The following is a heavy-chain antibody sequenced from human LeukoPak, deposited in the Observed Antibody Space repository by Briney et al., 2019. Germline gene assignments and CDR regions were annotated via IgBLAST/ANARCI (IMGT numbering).Heavy chain of an antibody. CDR2: IGTTTTYI. D-gene: IGHD5-24*01. V-gene: IGHV3-21*01. J-gene: IGHJ3*01. CDR3: AIDGYSYAGRPFDL. CDR1: GFSFSGYS. Sequence: PGGSLRLSCAASGFSFSGYSFNWVRLVPGKGLEWVSFIGTTTTYIWYGNSVKGRFTISRDNAKNSLYLHMNSLRAEDTGVYYCAIDGYSYAGRPFDLWGQGTMVTVSS.